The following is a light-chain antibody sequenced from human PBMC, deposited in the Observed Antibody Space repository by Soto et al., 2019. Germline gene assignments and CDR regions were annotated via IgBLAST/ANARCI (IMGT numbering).Light chain of an antibody. Sequence: QSALTQPASVSGPLGQSITISCSGTTSDVGTYDLVSWYLRHPGKAPKLLIYDAFKRPSGVSDRFTGSKSGSTASLTISGLQSEDEADYYCAAWDDSLNGYVFGTGTKLTVL. CDR1: TSDVGTYDL. CDR2: DAF. CDR3: AAWDDSLNGYV. V-gene: IGLV2-23*01. J-gene: IGLJ1*01.